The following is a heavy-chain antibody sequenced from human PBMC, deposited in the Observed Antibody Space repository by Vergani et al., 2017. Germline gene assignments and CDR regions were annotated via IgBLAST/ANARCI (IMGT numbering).Heavy chain of an antibody. Sequence: QVRLQESGPGLVKPSETLSLTCSVSGGSMSGYYWSWIRQPPGKELEWIGYMYHSGSTNYNPSLERRVTISGATSKNQFSLTLTALTAPDTAVYYCASDTHSGQRADRWGQGIVGTVTS. CDR2: MYHSGST. CDR1: GGSMSGYY. CDR3: ASDTHSGQRADR. V-gene: IGHV4-59*01. D-gene: IGHD6-19*01. J-gene: IGHJ5*02.